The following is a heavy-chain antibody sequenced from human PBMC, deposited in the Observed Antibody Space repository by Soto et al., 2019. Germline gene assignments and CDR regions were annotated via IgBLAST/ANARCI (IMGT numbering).Heavy chain of an antibody. CDR1: GFTFSSYA. CDR3: AKAHYDFWSGYYTDKNYYFDY. V-gene: IGHV3-23*01. D-gene: IGHD3-3*01. Sequence: GGSLRLSCAASGFTFSSYAMSWVRQAPGKGLEWVSAISGSGGSTYYADSVKGRFTISRDNSKNTLYLQMNSLRAEDTAVYYCAKAHYDFWSGYYTDKNYYFDYWGQGTLVTVSS. J-gene: IGHJ4*02. CDR2: ISGSGGST.